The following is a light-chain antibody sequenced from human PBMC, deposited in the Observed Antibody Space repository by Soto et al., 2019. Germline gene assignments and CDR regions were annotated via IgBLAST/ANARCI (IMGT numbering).Light chain of an antibody. CDR2: DVS. Sequence: QSALTKPRSVSGSPGQSVTISCTGTSSDVGGYNYVSWYQQHPGKAPKLMIYDVSKRPSGVPDRCSGSKSGNTASLTISGRQAEDEAYYYCCSYAGSYTYVVFGGGTKLTVL. J-gene: IGLJ2*01. V-gene: IGLV2-11*01. CDR3: CSYAGSYTYVV. CDR1: SSDVGGYNY.